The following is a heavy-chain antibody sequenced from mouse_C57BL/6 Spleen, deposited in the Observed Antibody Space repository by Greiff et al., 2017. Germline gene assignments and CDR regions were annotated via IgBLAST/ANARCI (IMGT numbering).Heavy chain of an antibody. CDR3: ALYDYDDSLYYAMDY. J-gene: IGHJ4*01. CDR2: ISDGGSYT. D-gene: IGHD2-4*01. Sequence: EVMLVESGGGLVKPGGSLKLSCAASGFTFSSYAMSWVRQTPEKRLEWVATISDGGSYTYYPDNVKGRFTISRDNAKNNLYLQMSHLKSEDTAMYYCALYDYDDSLYYAMDYWGQGTSVTVSS. V-gene: IGHV5-4*03. CDR1: GFTFSSYA.